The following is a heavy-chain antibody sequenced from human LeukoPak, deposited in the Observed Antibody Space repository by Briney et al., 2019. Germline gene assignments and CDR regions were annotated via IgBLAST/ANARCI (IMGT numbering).Heavy chain of an antibody. CDR3: ARDTYDILTGYYKYYFDY. V-gene: IGHV1-46*01. CDR1: GYTFTSYY. J-gene: IGHJ4*02. CDR2: INPSGGST. D-gene: IGHD3-9*01. Sequence: GASVKVSCKASGYTFTSYYMHWVRQAPGQGLEWMGIINPSGGSTSYAQKFQGRVTMTRDTSTSTVYMELSSLRSEDTAVYYCARDTYDILTGYYKYYFDYWGQETLVTVSS.